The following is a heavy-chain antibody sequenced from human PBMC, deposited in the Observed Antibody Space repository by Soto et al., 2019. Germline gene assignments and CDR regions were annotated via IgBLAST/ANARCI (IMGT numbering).Heavy chain of an antibody. CDR3: ATRGWNSSSWYRLDP. Sequence: GASVKVSCKVSGYTLTELSMHWVRQAPGKGLEWMGGFDPEDGETIYAQKFQGRVTMTEDTSTDTAYMELSSLRSEDTAVYYCATRGWNSSSWYRLDPWGQGTLVTVSS. D-gene: IGHD6-13*01. CDR2: FDPEDGET. CDR1: GYTLTELS. J-gene: IGHJ5*02. V-gene: IGHV1-24*01.